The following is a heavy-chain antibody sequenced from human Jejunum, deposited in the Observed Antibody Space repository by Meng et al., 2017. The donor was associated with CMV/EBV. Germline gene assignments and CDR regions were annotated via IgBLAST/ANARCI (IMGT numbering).Heavy chain of an antibody. V-gene: IGHV3-23*01. J-gene: IGHJ4*02. D-gene: IGHD3-3*01. CDR2: ISGNSGST. Sequence: DMTWVRQAPGKGLEWVSGISGNSGSTYYADSVKGRFSISRDNSKNTVYLQMNSPRAEDTAVYYCASRPGAIFGVVIIPNFDYWGQGTLVTVSS. CDR3: ASRPGAIFGVVIIPNFDY. CDR1: D.